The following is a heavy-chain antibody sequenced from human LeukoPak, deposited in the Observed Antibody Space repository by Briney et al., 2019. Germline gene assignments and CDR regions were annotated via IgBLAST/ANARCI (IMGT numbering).Heavy chain of an antibody. D-gene: IGHD5-18*01. J-gene: IGHJ4*02. V-gene: IGHV1-18*01. CDR3: ARDRGTAMVTPGDY. CDR2: ISAYNGNT. Sequence: APVKVSCKASGYTFSSYGISWVRQAPGQGLEWMGWISAYNGNTNYAQKLQGRVTMTTDTSTSTAYLELRSLRSDDTAVYYCARDRGTAMVTPGDYWGQGTLVTVSS. CDR1: GYTFSSYG.